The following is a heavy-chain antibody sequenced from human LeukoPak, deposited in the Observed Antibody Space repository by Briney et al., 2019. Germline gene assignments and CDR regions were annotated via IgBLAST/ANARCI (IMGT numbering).Heavy chain of an antibody. CDR2: ISGSGGST. Sequence: GGSLRLSCAASGFTFSNYDMSWVRQAPGKGLEWVSIISGSGGSTYVADSVKGRFTFSRDNSKNTLYLQMNSLRAEDTAVYYCARDDYYDSSGLGYWGQGTLVTVSS. D-gene: IGHD3-22*01. V-gene: IGHV3-23*01. J-gene: IGHJ4*02. CDR1: GFTFSNYD. CDR3: ARDDYYDSSGLGY.